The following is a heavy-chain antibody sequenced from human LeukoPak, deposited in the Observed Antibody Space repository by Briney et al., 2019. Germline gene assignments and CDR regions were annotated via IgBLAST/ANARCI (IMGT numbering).Heavy chain of an antibody. J-gene: IGHJ4*02. CDR2: IYYSGST. Sequence: SETLSLTCTGSGGSISSYYWSWIRQPPGKGLEWIGYIYYSGSTNYNPSLKSRVTISVDTSKKQFSLKLSSVTAADTAVYYCARPPPYSSGRTFDCWGQGTLVTVSS. CDR1: GGSISSYY. V-gene: IGHV4-59*08. CDR3: ARPPPYSSGRTFDC. D-gene: IGHD6-19*01.